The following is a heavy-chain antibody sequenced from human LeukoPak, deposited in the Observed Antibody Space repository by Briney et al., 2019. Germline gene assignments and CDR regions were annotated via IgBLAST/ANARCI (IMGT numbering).Heavy chain of an antibody. CDR3: ARADSSSSLFDY. CDR2: IYCSGST. V-gene: IGHV4-59*01. CDR1: GGSISSYY. D-gene: IGHD6-6*01. J-gene: IGHJ4*02. Sequence: SETLSLTCTVSGGSISSYYWSWIRQPPGKGLEWIGYIYCSGSTNYNPSLKSRVTISVDTSKNQFSLKLSSVTAADTAVYYCARADSSSSLFDYWGQGILVTVSS.